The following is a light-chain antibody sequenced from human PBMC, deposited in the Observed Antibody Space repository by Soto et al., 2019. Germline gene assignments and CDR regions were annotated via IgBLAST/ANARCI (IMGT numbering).Light chain of an antibody. CDR2: KAS. CDR1: QSISSW. CDR3: QQSFT. V-gene: IGKV1-5*03. J-gene: IGKJ3*01. Sequence: DIPMTQSPSTLSASVGDRVTITCRASQSISSWLAWYQQKPGKAPKLLIYKASTLESGVPSRFSGNGSGTEFTLTISSLQPDDFATYYCQQSFTFGPGTKVDIK.